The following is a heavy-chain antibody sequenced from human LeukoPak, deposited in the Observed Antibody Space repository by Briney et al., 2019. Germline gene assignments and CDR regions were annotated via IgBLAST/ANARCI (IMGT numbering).Heavy chain of an antibody. Sequence: PGGSLRLSCAASGFTFSSYAMSWVRQAPGKGLEWVSAISGSGGSTYYADSVKGRFTISRDNSKNTLYLQMNSLRAEDTAVYYCAKGGEVVSATRVDYWGQGTLVSVSS. CDR1: GFTFSSYA. V-gene: IGHV3-23*01. D-gene: IGHD2-15*01. J-gene: IGHJ4*02. CDR2: ISGSGGST. CDR3: AKGGEVVSATRVDY.